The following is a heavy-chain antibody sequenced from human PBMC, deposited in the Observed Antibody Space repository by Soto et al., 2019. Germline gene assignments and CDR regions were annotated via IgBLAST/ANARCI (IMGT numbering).Heavy chain of an antibody. CDR3: ARSGVSYYDSSGRNWFDP. J-gene: IGHJ5*02. Sequence: PSVKVSCKASGYTFTSYGISWVRQAPGQGLEWMGWISAYNGNTNYAQKLQGRVTMTTDTSTSTAYMELRSLRSDDTAVYYCARSGVSYYDSSGRNWFDPWGQGTLVTVSS. CDR1: GYTFTSYG. CDR2: ISAYNGNT. D-gene: IGHD3-22*01. V-gene: IGHV1-18*04.